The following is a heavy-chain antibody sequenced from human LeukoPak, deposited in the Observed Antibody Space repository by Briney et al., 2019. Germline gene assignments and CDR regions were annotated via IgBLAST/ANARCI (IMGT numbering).Heavy chain of an antibody. CDR2: ISSSGRTI. J-gene: IGHJ4*02. D-gene: IGHD2-2*01. Sequence: PGGSLRLSCVASGFTFSNFAMSWVRQAPGKGLEWVSHISSSGRTIYYADSVKGRFTISRDNAKNSLYLQMNSLRAEDTAVYYCARPDCSSTSCYEFDSWGQGTLVTVSS. V-gene: IGHV3-11*04. CDR1: GFTFSNFA. CDR3: ARPDCSSTSCYEFDS.